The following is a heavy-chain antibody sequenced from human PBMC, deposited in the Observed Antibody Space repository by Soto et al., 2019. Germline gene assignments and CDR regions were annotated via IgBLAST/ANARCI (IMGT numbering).Heavy chain of an antibody. D-gene: IGHD3-22*01. J-gene: IGHJ5*02. CDR2: IFPSDSDT. CDR3: ARKDKSGYFNWFDP. CDR1: GYRFTSSW. V-gene: IGHV5-51*01. Sequence: GESLKISCRTSGYRFTSSWIAWVRQMPGKGLEWMGIIFPSDSDTRYSPSFQGQVTISADRSTSTVFLQWASLKASDTAVYFCARKDKSGYFNWFDPWGQGTLVTVSS.